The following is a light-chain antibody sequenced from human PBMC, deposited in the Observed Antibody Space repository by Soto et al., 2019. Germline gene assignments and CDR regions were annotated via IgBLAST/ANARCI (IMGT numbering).Light chain of an antibody. J-gene: IGKJ1*01. Sequence: DIQMTQSPSSLSASVGDRVTITCRASQSISSYLNWYQQKPGKDPTLLIYAASTLQSGVPSRFSGSGSRTDCTLTIIRLQPADFATYYCQQSYHTLPTVGQGTKVEI. CDR3: QQSYHTLPT. CDR2: AAS. V-gene: IGKV1-39*01. CDR1: QSISSY.